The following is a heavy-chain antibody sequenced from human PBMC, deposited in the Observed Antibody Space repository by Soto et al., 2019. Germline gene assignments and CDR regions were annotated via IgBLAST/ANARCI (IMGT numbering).Heavy chain of an antibody. CDR1: GGSFSGYY. Sequence: SETLSLTCAVYGGSFSGYYWSWIRQPPGKGLEWIGEINHSGSTNYNPSLKSRVTISVDTSKNQFSLKLSSVTAADTAVYYCASSRGAAGTTEFDYWGQGTLVTVSS. J-gene: IGHJ4*02. CDR2: INHSGST. V-gene: IGHV4-34*01. CDR3: ASSRGAAGTTEFDY. D-gene: IGHD6-13*01.